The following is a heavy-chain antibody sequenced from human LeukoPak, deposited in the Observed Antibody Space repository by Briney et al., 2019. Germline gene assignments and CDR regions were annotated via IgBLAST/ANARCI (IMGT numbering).Heavy chain of an antibody. D-gene: IGHD3-22*01. CDR3: ARVGSSGYQRIPGDY. Sequence: PSETLSLACTVSGYSISSGYYWGWIRQPPGKGLEWIGSIYHSGSTYYNPSLKSRVTISVDTSKNQFSLKLSSVTAADTAVYYCARVGSSGYQRIPGDYWGQGTLVTVSS. CDR1: GYSISSGYY. J-gene: IGHJ4*02. V-gene: IGHV4-38-2*02. CDR2: IYHSGST.